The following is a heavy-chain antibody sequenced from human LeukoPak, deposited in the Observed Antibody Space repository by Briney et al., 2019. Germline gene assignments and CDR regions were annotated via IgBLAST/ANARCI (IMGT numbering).Heavy chain of an antibody. CDR3: ASAERCSTTCPLDY. CDR2: INHSGST. CDR1: GGSFRGYY. Sequence: PSETLSLTCAVYGGSFRGYYWSWIRQPPGKGLEWIGEINHSGSTNYNPSLKSRVTISLDTSMKKFSLKLNSVTAADTAVYYCASAERCSTTCPLDYWGQGTLVTVSS. D-gene: IGHD2-2*01. J-gene: IGHJ4*02. V-gene: IGHV4-34*01.